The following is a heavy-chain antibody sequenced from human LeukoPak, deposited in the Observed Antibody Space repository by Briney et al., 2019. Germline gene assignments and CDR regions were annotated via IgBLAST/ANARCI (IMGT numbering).Heavy chain of an antibody. CDR2: IYYSGST. D-gene: IGHD3-22*01. CDR3: ARAPWGGIVVPTSGWYYFDY. CDR1: GGSMSSYY. J-gene: IGHJ4*02. Sequence: SETLSLTCTVSGGSMSSYYWSWIRQPPGKGLEWIGYIYYSGSTNYNPALKSRVTISVDTSKNQFSLKLTSVTAADTAVYYCARAPWGGIVVPTSGWYYFDYWGQGTLVTVSS. V-gene: IGHV4-59*01.